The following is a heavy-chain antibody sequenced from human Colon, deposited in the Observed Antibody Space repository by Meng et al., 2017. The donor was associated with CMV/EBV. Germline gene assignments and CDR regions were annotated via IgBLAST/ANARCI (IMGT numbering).Heavy chain of an antibody. CDR1: GFTFADSA. Sequence: SLKISCAASGFTFADSAMHWVRQVPGKGLEWVSSISRNGGSTGYADSVKGRFTISRDNAKKSLYLQMNSLRAEDTALYYCAKANCSSISCYQDHYYGMDVWGQGTTVTVSS. CDR2: ISRNGGST. V-gene: IGHV3-9*01. D-gene: IGHD2-2*01. J-gene: IGHJ6*02. CDR3: AKANCSSISCYQDHYYGMDV.